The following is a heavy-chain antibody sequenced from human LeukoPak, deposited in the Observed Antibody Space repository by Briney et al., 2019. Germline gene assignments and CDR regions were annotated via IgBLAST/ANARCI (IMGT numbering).Heavy chain of an antibody. CDR1: GYTFTGYY. D-gene: IGHD3-16*01. V-gene: IGHV1-2*02. J-gene: IGHJ5*02. CDR2: INPNSGGP. CDR3: ARDVSSGGMNRFAL. Sequence: ASVKDFRKASGYTFTGYYIHWVRQAPGQGLEWMGWINPNSGGPNYAQKFRGRVTMTRDTSISTAYMEMSRLRSDDTAVYYCARDVSSGGMNRFALWGLGTLVTVSS.